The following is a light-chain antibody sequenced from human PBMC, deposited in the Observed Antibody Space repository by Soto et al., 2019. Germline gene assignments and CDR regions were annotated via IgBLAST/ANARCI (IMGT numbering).Light chain of an antibody. J-gene: IGKJ1*01. V-gene: IGKV1-33*01. Sequence: DIQMTQSPSSLSASVVERVTITCQASQDINKNLIWYQQKPGKAPKLLIYDASDLETGVPSRFSGSGYGTEFTLTIRSLQPDDFATYCCQHYGGMWTFGQGTKVDI. CDR1: QDINKN. CDR2: DAS. CDR3: QHYGGMWT.